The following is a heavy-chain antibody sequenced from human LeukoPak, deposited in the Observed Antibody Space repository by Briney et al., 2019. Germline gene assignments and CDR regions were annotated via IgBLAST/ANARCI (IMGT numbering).Heavy chain of an antibody. D-gene: IGHD3-16*01. V-gene: IGHV3-64*01. CDR1: GFTFSSYA. J-gene: IGHJ4*02. CDR3: ARDFGGSSLDH. CDR2: MSSNGDYT. Sequence: QPGGSLRLSCAASGFTFSSYAMHWVRQAPGKGLEYVSTMSSNGDYTYYANSVKGRFTISRDNSKNTLYLQMGSLKPEDMAVYYCARDFGGSSLDHWGQGTLLTVSS.